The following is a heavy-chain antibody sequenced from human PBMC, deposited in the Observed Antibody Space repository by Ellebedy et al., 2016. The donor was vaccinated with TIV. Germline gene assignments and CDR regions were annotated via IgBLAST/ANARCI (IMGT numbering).Heavy chain of an antibody. CDR2: IYSGGST. V-gene: IGHV3-66*01. CDR3: TRGGYGWDY. Sequence: GESLKIPCAASGFTVRSNYMSWVRQAPGKGLEWVSVIYSGGSTYYADSVKGRFTISRDNSKNTLYLQMNSLRAEDRAVYYCTRGGYGWDYWGQGTLVTVSS. J-gene: IGHJ4*02. D-gene: IGHD3-10*01. CDR1: GFTVRSNY.